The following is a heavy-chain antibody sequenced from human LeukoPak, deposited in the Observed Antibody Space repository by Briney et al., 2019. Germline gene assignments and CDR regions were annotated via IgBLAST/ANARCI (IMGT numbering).Heavy chain of an antibody. V-gene: IGHV3-23*01. CDR1: GSTFNSYD. CDR2: ISHGGGGT. D-gene: IGHD4-17*01. J-gene: IGHJ4*02. Sequence: PGGSLRLSCAASGSTFNSYDMNWVRQAPGKGLEWVSGISHGGGGTFYADSVKGRFTISRDNSKNTLYLQMNSLRDEDTAEYYCAKEPDYGDYFDYWGQGTLVTVSS. CDR3: AKEPDYGDYFDY.